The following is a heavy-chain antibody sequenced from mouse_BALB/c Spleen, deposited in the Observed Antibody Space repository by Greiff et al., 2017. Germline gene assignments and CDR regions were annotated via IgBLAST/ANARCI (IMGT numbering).Heavy chain of an antibody. J-gene: IGHJ3*01. Sequence: QVQLQQSGAELAKPGASVKMSCKASGYSFTSYCMHWVKQRPGQGLEWIGYINPCTGYTEYKQKFKDKATLTADKSSSTAYMHLSSLTSEDSAVYYCARGNYFGSSWLAYWGQGTLVTVSA. CDR1: GYSFTSYC. D-gene: IGHD1-1*01. CDR3: ARGNYFGSSWLAY. CDR2: INPCTGYT. V-gene: IGHV1-7*01.